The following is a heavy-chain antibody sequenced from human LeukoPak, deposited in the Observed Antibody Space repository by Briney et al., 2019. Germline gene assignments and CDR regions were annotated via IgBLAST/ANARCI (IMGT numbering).Heavy chain of an antibody. D-gene: IGHD6-19*01. CDR1: GFTFTSSA. Sequence: SVKVSCKASGFTFTSSAMQWVRQAPGQGLEWMGWINTNTGNPTYAQGFTGRFVFSLDTSVSTAYLQISSLKAEDTAVYYCARDNGTAVAWAFDIWGQGTMVTASS. CDR2: INTNTGNP. V-gene: IGHV7-4-1*02. J-gene: IGHJ3*02. CDR3: ARDNGTAVAWAFDI.